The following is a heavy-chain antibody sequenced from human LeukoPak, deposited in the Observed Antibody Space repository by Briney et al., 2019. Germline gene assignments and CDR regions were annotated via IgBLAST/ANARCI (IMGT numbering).Heavy chain of an antibody. J-gene: IGHJ4*02. Sequence: GGSLRLSCAASGFTFSGYATHWVRQAPGKGLEWVAVIWYDGSTKYYGYSVKGRFTISRDNSQNTLFLQMNSLRDEDTAVYYCALGFPPMIKSPFVYWGQGTLVTVSS. CDR1: GFTFSGYA. CDR2: IWYDGSTK. CDR3: ALGFPPMIKSPFVY. D-gene: IGHD3-22*01. V-gene: IGHV3-30*02.